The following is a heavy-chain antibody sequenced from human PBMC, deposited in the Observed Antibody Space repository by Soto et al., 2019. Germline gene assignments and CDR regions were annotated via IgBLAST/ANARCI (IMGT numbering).Heavy chain of an antibody. V-gene: IGHV4-39*01. J-gene: IGHJ4*02. CDR2: IHYSGST. CDR3: ARHADVSNFDY. CDR1: GAFISSSSYY. Sequence: QLQLQEPGPGLVKPSETLSLTCTVSGAFISSSSYYWGWIRQPPGKGLEWIGSIHYSGSTYYNPSLKSRVTISVDTSKNQFSLKLSSVTAADTAVYYCARHADVSNFDYWGQGTLVTVSS.